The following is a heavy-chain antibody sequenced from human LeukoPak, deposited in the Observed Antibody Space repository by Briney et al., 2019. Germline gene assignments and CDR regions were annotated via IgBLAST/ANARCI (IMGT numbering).Heavy chain of an antibody. CDR3: ARRYCSSTSCYITTAFDI. V-gene: IGHV1-69*04. J-gene: IGHJ3*02. Sequence: SVKVSFKASGCTFISYAISWVRQAPGQGLEWMGRIIPILGIANYAQKFQGRVTITADKSTSTAYMELSSLRSEDTAVYYCARRYCSSTSCYITTAFDIWGQGTMVTVSS. D-gene: IGHD2-2*02. CDR2: IIPILGIA. CDR1: GCTFISYA.